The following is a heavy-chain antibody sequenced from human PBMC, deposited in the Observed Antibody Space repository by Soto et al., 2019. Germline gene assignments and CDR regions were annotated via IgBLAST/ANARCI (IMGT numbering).Heavy chain of an antibody. CDR3: ARGRSTMVRGVITGYYYYYGMDV. D-gene: IGHD3-10*01. Sequence: ETLSLTCAVYGGSFSGYYWSWIRQPPGKGLEWIGEINHSGSTNYNPSLKSRVTISVDTSKNQFSLKLSSVTAADTAVYYCARGRSTMVRGVITGYYYYYGMDVWGQGTTVTVSS. CDR1: GGSFSGYY. CDR2: INHSGST. V-gene: IGHV4-34*01. J-gene: IGHJ6*02.